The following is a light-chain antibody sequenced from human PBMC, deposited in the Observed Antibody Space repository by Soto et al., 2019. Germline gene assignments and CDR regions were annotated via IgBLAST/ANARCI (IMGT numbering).Light chain of an antibody. J-gene: IGKJ4*01. Sequence: EIVMTQSPATLSVSPGERATLSCRASQTVSSNLAWYQQKPGQAPRLLIYAASTRATGIPARFSGSGSETEFTLTISSLQSEDFAIYYCQQYNAWPPLTFGGGTKVEIK. CDR2: AAS. V-gene: IGKV3-15*01. CDR1: QTVSSN. CDR3: QQYNAWPPLT.